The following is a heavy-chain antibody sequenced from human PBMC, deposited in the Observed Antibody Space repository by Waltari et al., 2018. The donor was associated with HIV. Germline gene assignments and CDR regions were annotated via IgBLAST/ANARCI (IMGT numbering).Heavy chain of an antibody. D-gene: IGHD2-2*01. Sequence: QVQLQQWGAGLLKPSETLSLTCAVYGGSFSGYYWSWIRQPPGKGLEWIGEINHSGSTNYNPSLKSRVTISVDTSKNQFSLKLSSVTAADTAVYYCARAGVPAAPLVVAGTRYYYMDVWGKGTTVTVSS. V-gene: IGHV4-34*01. CDR1: GGSFSGYY. CDR3: ARAGVPAAPLVVAGTRYYYMDV. CDR2: INHSGST. J-gene: IGHJ6*03.